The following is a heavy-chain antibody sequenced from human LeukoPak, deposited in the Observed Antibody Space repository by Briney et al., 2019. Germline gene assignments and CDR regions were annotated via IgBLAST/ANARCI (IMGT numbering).Heavy chain of an antibody. Sequence: SETLSLTCTVSGGSITNFYWSWIRQPAGKGLEWIGRIYSSGTITYNPSLERRVSMSVDTSKNQFSLKLSSVTAAGTAVYYCARDSGTTGEVKFDPWGQGTLVIVSS. J-gene: IGHJ5*02. V-gene: IGHV4-4*07. CDR1: GGSITNFY. CDR3: ARDSGTTGEVKFDP. CDR2: IYSSGTI. D-gene: IGHD3-10*01.